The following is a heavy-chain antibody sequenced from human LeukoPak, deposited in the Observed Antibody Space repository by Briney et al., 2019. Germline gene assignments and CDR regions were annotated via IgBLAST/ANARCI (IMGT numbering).Heavy chain of an antibody. CDR2: ISSSST. V-gene: IGHV3-48*01. CDR1: GFTFSSCS. CDR3: VRDHNWAFDY. J-gene: IGHJ4*02. D-gene: IGHD1-1*01. Sequence: GGSLRLSCAASGFTFSSCSMNWVRQAPGKGLEWVSYISSSSTADSVKGRFTISRDNAKNSLYLHMNSLRAEDTAVYYCVRDHNWAFDYWGQGTLVTVSS.